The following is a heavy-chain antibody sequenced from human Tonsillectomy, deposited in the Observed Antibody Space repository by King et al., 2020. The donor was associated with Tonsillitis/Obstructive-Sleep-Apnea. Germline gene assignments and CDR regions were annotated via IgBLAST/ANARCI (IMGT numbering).Heavy chain of an antibody. CDR2: IYSNGRT. Sequence: DVQLVESGGGLIQPGGSLRLACAASGFTVSSDYMSWVRQAPGKGLEWVSVIYSNGRTYYPDSVKGRFTISRDNSKNTLYLQMNRLRAEDTAVYYCARMNLAVDWGQGTLVTVSS. CDR1: GFTVSSDY. D-gene: IGHD6-19*01. CDR3: ARMNLAVD. V-gene: IGHV3-53*01. J-gene: IGHJ4*02.